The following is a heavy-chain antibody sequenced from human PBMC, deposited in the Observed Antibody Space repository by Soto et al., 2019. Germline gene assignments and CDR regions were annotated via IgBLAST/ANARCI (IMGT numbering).Heavy chain of an antibody. CDR3: ARDLYVGATPLYYYYYGMDV. V-gene: IGHV3-33*01. J-gene: IGHJ6*02. D-gene: IGHD1-26*01. CDR1: GFTFSSYG. Sequence: GGSLRLSCAASGFTFSSYGMHWVRQAPGKGLEWVAVIWYDGSNKYYADSVKGRFTISRDNSKNTLYLQMNSLRAEDTAVYYCARDLYVGATPLYYYYYGMDVWGQGTTVTVSS. CDR2: IWYDGSNK.